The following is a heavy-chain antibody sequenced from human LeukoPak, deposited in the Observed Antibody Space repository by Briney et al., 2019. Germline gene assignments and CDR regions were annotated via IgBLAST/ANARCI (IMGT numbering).Heavy chain of an antibody. CDR1: GYTFTSYY. D-gene: IGHD2-2*01. V-gene: IGHV1-46*01. Sequence: ASVKVSCKASGYTFTSYYMHWVRQAPGQGLEWMGIINPSGGSTSYALKFQGRVTMTRDTSTSTVYMELSSLRSEDTAVYYCARSRWGYCSSTSCPDAFDIWGQGTMVTVSS. CDR2: INPSGGST. J-gene: IGHJ3*02. CDR3: ARSRWGYCSSTSCPDAFDI.